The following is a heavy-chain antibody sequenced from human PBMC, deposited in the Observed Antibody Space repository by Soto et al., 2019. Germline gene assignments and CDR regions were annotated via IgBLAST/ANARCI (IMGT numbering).Heavy chain of an antibody. Sequence: PSQTLSLTCAISGDTISNNSAAWNWIRQSPSRGLEWLGRTYYRSKWYTDYAVSVKSRITINPDTSKTQFSLQLSSVTPEDTAVFYCARDYYDSSGYPRDAFDIWGQGTMVTVSS. CDR3: ARDYYDSSGYPRDAFDI. CDR1: GDTISNNSAA. J-gene: IGHJ3*02. V-gene: IGHV6-1*01. CDR2: TYYRSKWYT. D-gene: IGHD3-22*01.